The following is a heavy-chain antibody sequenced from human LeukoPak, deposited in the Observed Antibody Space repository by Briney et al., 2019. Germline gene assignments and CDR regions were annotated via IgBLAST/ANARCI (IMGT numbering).Heavy chain of an antibody. J-gene: IGHJ3*02. CDR3: ARQAMLGSSVTAGAFDI. CDR2: IYYSGST. Sequence: SETLSLTCTVSGGSISSYYWSWIRQPPGKGLEWIGYIYYSGSTNYNPSLKSRVTISVDTSKNQFSLKLSSVTAADTAAYYCARQAMLGSSVTAGAFDIWGQGTMVTVSS. CDR1: GGSISSYY. V-gene: IGHV4-59*08. D-gene: IGHD6-13*01.